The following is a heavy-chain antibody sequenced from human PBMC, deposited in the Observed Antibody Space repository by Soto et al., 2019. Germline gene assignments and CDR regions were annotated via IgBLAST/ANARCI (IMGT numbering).Heavy chain of an antibody. Sequence: ASVKVSCKASGGTFSSYAISWVRQAPGQGLEWMGGIIPIFGTANYAQKFQGRVTITADESTSTAYMELSSLRSEDTAVYYCARGYSYGYECYGMDVWGQGTTVTVSS. D-gene: IGHD5-18*01. V-gene: IGHV1-69*13. CDR3: ARGYSYGYECYGMDV. CDR2: IIPIFGTA. CDR1: GGTFSSYA. J-gene: IGHJ6*02.